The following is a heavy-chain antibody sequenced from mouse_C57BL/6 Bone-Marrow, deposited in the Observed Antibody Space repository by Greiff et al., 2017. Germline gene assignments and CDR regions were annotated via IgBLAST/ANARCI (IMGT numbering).Heavy chain of an antibody. CDR2: IYPGSGNT. Sequence: QVQLQQSGAELVRPGASVKLSCKASGYTFTDYYINWVKQRPGQGLEWIARIYPGSGNTYYNEKFKGKDTLTAEKSSSTAYMQLSSLTSEDSAVYFCARWASKDYGGQGTSDTV. V-gene: IGHV1-76*01. CDR1: GYTFTDYY. J-gene: IGHJ4*01. CDR3: ARWASKDY.